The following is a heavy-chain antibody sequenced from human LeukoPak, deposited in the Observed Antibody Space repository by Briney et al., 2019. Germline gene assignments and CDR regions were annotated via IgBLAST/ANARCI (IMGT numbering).Heavy chain of an antibody. CDR3: ARDVTDCSSTSCYLDWFDP. CDR1: GFTFSDYY. CDR2: ISSSGSTI. V-gene: IGHV3-11*04. Sequence: PGGSLRLSCAASGFTFSDYYVSWIRQAPGKGLEWVSYISSSGSTIYYADSVKGRFTISRDNAKNSLYLQMNSLRAEDTAVYYCARDVTDCSSTSCYLDWFDPWGQGTLVTVSS. J-gene: IGHJ5*02. D-gene: IGHD2-2*01.